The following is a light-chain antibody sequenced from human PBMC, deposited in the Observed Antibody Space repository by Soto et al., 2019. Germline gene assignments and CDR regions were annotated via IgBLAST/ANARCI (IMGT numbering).Light chain of an antibody. Sequence: EIVMTQSPSTLSVSPGERVTLSCRASQSVSSNLAWYQQKPGQAPRLLMYSASTRATGIPGRFSGSGSGTEFTLAISSLQSEDFAVYYCQQYVNWPPTFTFGRGTKLEIK. V-gene: IGKV3-15*01. CDR3: QQYVNWPPTFT. J-gene: IGKJ2*01. CDR2: SAS. CDR1: QSVSSN.